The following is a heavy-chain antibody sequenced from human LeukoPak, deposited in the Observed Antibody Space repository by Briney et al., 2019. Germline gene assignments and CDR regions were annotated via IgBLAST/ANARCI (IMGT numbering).Heavy chain of an antibody. CDR1: GFTFSSYG. J-gene: IGHJ6*03. V-gene: IGHV3-30*18. Sequence: GESLRLSCAASGFTFSSYGMHWVRQAPGKGLEWVAVISYDGSNKYYADSVKGRFTISRDNSKNTLYLQMNSLRAEDTAVYYCAKDVVRYSSGWYEEDYYYYMDVWGKGTTVTVSS. CDR2: ISYDGSNK. CDR3: AKDVVRYSSGWYEEDYYYYMDV. D-gene: IGHD6-19*01.